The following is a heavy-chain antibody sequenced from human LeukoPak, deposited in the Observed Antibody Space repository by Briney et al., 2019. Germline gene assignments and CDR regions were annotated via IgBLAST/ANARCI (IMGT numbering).Heavy chain of an antibody. V-gene: IGHV3-23*01. CDR2: ISGSGGST. CDR1: GFTFSSYA. CDR3: ANPPMLRGGGC. D-gene: IGHD3-10*01. Sequence: GGSLRLSCAASGFTFSSYAMSWVRQAPGKGLEWVSAISGSGGSTYYADSVKGRFTISRDNSKNTLYLQMNSLRAEDTAVYYCANPPMLRGGGCWGQGTLVTVSS. J-gene: IGHJ4*02.